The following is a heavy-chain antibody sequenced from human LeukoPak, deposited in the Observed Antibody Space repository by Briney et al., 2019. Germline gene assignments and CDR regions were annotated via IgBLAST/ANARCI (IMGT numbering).Heavy chain of an antibody. D-gene: IGHD3-22*01. CDR1: GYTFTSYG. J-gene: IGHJ4*02. CDR3: ARLIWDSSGYYYNDY. Sequence: ASVKVSCKASGYTFTSYGISWVRQAPGQGLEWMGWIGAYNGNTNYAQKLQGRVTMTTDTSTSTAYMELRSLRSDDTAVYYCARLIWDSSGYYYNDYWGQGTLVTVSS. CDR2: IGAYNGNT. V-gene: IGHV1-18*01.